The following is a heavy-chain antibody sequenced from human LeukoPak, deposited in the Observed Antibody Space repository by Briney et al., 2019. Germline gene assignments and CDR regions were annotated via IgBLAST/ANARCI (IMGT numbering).Heavy chain of an antibody. Sequence: GGSLRLSCAASGFTFNDYYMSWIRQAPGKGLGWLSYINIGGTNTHYADSVKGRFTISRDNAKESLYLEMNNLRAEDTAVYYCATDGAGFDTWGQGVLVTVSS. CDR1: GFTFNDYY. CDR2: INIGGTNT. J-gene: IGHJ5*02. V-gene: IGHV3-11*01. CDR3: ATDGAGFDT.